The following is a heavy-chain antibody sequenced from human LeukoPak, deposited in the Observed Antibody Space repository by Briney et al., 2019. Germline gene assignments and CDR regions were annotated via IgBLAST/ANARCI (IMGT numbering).Heavy chain of an antibody. CDR2: IWYDGSNK. CDR3: VRALIAAVGKDAFDI. D-gene: IGHD6-13*01. CDR1: GFTFNNYG. J-gene: IGHJ3*02. Sequence: QPGGSLRLSCAASGFTFNNYGMHWVRQAPGKGLEWVAVIWYDGSNKYYADSVKGRFTISRDNSKSTLYLQMNSLRAEDTAVYYCVRALIAAVGKDAFDIWGQGTMVTVSS. V-gene: IGHV3-33*01.